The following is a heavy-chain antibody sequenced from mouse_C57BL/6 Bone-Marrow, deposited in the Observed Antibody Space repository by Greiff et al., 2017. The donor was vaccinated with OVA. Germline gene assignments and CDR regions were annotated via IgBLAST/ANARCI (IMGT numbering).Heavy chain of an antibody. V-gene: IGHV5-4*01. D-gene: IGHD2-4*01. CDR1: GFTFSSYA. J-gene: IGHJ4*01. CDR3: ARFYYDYRSHAMDY. Sequence: EVLLVESGGGLVKPGGSLKLSCAASGFTFSSYAMSWVRQTPEKRLEWVATISDGGSYTYYPDNVKGRFTISRDNAKNNLYLQMSHLKSEDTAMYYCARFYYDYRSHAMDYWGQGTSVTVSS. CDR2: ISDGGSYT.